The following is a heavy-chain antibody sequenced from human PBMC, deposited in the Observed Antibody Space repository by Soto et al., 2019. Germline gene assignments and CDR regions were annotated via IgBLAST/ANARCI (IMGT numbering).Heavy chain of an antibody. D-gene: IGHD3-22*01. CDR1: AGTFSSYC. CDR2: IIPIFGTA. V-gene: IGHV1-69*13. CDR3: ARGAIKVWLLAGDYYVMAV. Sequence: SVKGYCNASAGTFSSYCISLVRQAPGQGLEWMGGIIPIFGTANYAQKFQGRVTITADESTSTAYMELSSLRSEDTAVYYCARGAIKVWLLAGDYYVMAVCGRGTTVTGS. J-gene: IGHJ6*02.